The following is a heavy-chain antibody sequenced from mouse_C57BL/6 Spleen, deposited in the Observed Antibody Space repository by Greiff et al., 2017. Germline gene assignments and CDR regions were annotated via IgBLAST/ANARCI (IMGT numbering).Heavy chain of an antibody. CDR1: GYTFTSYW. D-gene: IGHD2-3*01. V-gene: IGHV1-55*01. Sequence: QVQLQQPGAELVKPGASVKMSCKASGYTFTSYWITWVKQRPGQGLEWIGDIYPGSGSTNYNEKFKSKATLTVDTSSSTAYMQRSSLTSEDSAVYYCAREGWSLPQGFDYWGQGTTLKVSS. J-gene: IGHJ2*01. CDR3: AREGWSLPQGFDY. CDR2: IYPGSGST.